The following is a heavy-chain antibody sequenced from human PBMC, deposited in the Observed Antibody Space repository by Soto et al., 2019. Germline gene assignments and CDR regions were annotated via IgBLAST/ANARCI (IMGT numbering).Heavy chain of an antibody. CDR2: IIPILGIA. CDR3: ARSPPSIAFDI. V-gene: IGHV1-69*02. Sequence: GASVKVSCTASGGTFSSYSIIWVRQAPGQGLEWMGRIIPILGIANYAQKFQGRVTITADKSTSTAYMELSSLRSEDTAVYYCARSPPSIAFDIWGQGTMVTVSS. CDR1: GGTFSSYS. J-gene: IGHJ3*02. D-gene: IGHD3-9*01.